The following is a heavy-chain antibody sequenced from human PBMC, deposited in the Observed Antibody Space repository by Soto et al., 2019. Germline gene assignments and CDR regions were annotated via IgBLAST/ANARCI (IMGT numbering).Heavy chain of an antibody. CDR2: ISYDGSNK. Sequence: PGGSLRLSCAASGFTFSSYAMHWVRQAPGKGLEWVAVISYDGSNKYYADSVKGRFTISRDNSKNTLYLQMNSLRAEDTAVYYCARGRRHRGGYGMDVWGQGTTVTVSS. CDR3: ARGRRHRGGYGMDV. V-gene: IGHV3-30-3*01. D-gene: IGHD2-15*01. CDR1: GFTFSSYA. J-gene: IGHJ6*02.